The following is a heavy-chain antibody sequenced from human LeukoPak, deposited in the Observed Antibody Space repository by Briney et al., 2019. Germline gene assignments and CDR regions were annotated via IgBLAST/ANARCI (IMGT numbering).Heavy chain of an antibody. CDR1: GFTFSSYE. J-gene: IGHJ4*02. CDR2: IKQDGNEK. Sequence: GGSLRLSCAASGFTFSSYEMNWVRQAPGKGLEWVANIKQDGNEKYYADSVKGRFTISRDNGKNSLDLQMNSLRADDTAVYYCARDTLGEGEDANYAVYYFDYWGQGTVVTVSS. CDR3: ARDTLGEGEDANYAVYYFDY. D-gene: IGHD4/OR15-4a*01. V-gene: IGHV3-7*01.